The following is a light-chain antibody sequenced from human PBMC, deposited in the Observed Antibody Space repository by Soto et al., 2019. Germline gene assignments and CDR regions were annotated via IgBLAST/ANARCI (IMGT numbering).Light chain of an antibody. CDR1: QSITTN. J-gene: IGKJ4*01. Sequence: EKVLTQSPVTLSVSLGERATLSCRASQSITTNLAWYQQKPGQAPRLLIFGASNRVTGIPARFSGSGSGTEFSLTISSLQSEDSAIYYCQQYNDWHPLTFGGGTKVEI. V-gene: IGKV3-15*01. CDR3: QQYNDWHPLT. CDR2: GAS.